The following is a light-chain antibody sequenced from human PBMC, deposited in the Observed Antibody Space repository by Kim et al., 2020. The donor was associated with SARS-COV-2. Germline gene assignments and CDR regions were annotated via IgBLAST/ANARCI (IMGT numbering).Light chain of an antibody. CDR3: QAWDSSTEV. Sequence: VSPGQTASITCSGDKLGDKYACWYQQKPGQSPVLVIYQDSKRPSGIPELFSGSNSGNTATLTISGTQAMDEADYYCQAWDSSTEVFGGGTQLTVL. V-gene: IGLV3-1*01. CDR2: QDS. J-gene: IGLJ3*02. CDR1: KLGDKY.